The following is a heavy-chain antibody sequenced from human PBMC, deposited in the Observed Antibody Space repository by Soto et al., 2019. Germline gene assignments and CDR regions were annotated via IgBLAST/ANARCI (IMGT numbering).Heavy chain of an antibody. Sequence: EVQVVESGGGLVQPGGSLRLSCAVSGFTFSSYWMTWVRQAPGKGLEWVANIKQDGSEKYYVDSVKGRFTISRDNAKNSLYLQMDSLRAEDTAVDYCARQARTYNDYGDFDYWGQGTLVTGSS. CDR1: GFTFSSYW. J-gene: IGHJ4*02. V-gene: IGHV3-7*05. CDR2: IKQDGSEK. D-gene: IGHD4-17*01. CDR3: ARQARTYNDYGDFDY.